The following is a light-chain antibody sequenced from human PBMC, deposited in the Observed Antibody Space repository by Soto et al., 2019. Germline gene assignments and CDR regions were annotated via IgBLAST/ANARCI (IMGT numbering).Light chain of an antibody. CDR3: QQYNNWPFT. CDR2: GAS. J-gene: IGKJ3*01. Sequence: EIVMKQSPATLSVSPGERATLSCRASQSVSSNLAWYQQKPGQAPRLLIYGASTRATGIPARFSGSGSGTEFTLTISSLQSEDFAVYNCQQYNNWPFTFGPGTKVDIK. V-gene: IGKV3-15*01. CDR1: QSVSSN.